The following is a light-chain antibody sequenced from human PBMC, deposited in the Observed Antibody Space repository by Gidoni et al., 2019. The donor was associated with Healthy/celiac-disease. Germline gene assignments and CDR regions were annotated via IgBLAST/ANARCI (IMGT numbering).Light chain of an antibody. V-gene: IGKV3-20*01. CDR3: QQYGSSPLKCS. Sequence: EIVLTQSPGTLSLSPGERATLSCRASQSVSSSYLAWYQQKPGQAPRLLIYGASSRATDIPDRFSGSGSGTDFTLTISRLEPEDFAVYYCQQYGSSPLKCSFGQGTKLEIK. CDR1: QSVSSSY. J-gene: IGKJ2*04. CDR2: GAS.